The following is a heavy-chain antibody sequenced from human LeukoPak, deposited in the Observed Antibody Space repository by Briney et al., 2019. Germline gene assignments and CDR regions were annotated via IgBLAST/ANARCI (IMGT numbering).Heavy chain of an antibody. J-gene: IGHJ4*02. D-gene: IGHD2-15*01. CDR1: GFTLSSYA. CDR2: ISAGGGTT. V-gene: IGHV3-23*01. Sequence: GSLRLSCAASGFTLSSYAMSWVRQAAGKGLEWVSCISAGGGTTYYADSVKGRFTISRDNSKNTLYLQMNSLRAEDTAVYYCAKQAADQFYSAVDYWGQVTQATVSS. CDR3: AKQAADQFYSAVDY.